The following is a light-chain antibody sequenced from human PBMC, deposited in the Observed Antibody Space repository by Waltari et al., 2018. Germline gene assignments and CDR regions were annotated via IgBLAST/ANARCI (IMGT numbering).Light chain of an antibody. CDR2: RAS. J-gene: IGKJ1*01. CDR1: QSAKTS. Sequence: EVVMTQSPATLSVSPGERVSLSCRASQSAKTSLAWYQQTPGQAPRLPIYRASTRAAGGPDRFSGSGSGTEFTLTISSLQSEDSAIYYCQQYNIWPWTFGPGTNVDIK. V-gene: IGKV3D-15*01. CDR3: QQYNIWPWT.